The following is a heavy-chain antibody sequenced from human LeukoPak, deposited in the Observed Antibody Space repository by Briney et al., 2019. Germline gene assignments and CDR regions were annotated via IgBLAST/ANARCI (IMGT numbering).Heavy chain of an antibody. CDR2: IKSKTDGGTT. CDR3: TTGIGYSGYDSDY. Sequence: GGSLRLSCAASGFTFSNAWMSWVRQAPGKGLGWVGRIKSKTDGGTTDYAAPVKGRFTISRDDSKNTLYLQMNSLKTEDTAVYYCTTGIGYSGYDSDYWGQGTLVTVSS. D-gene: IGHD5-12*01. CDR1: GFTFSNAW. V-gene: IGHV3-15*01. J-gene: IGHJ4*02.